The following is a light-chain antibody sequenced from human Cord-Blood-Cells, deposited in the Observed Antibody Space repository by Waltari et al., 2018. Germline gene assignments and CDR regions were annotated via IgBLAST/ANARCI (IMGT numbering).Light chain of an antibody. V-gene: IGLV2-14*01. CDR3: SSYTSSSTLVV. CDR2: EVS. Sequence: QSALTQPAPVSGSPGQSSTISCTGTSSDVGGYNFVSWYQQHPGKAPKLMIYEVSNRPSGVSNRFSGSKSGNTASLTISGLQAEDEADYYCSSYTSSSTLVVFGGGTKLTVL. J-gene: IGLJ2*01. CDR1: SSDVGGYNF.